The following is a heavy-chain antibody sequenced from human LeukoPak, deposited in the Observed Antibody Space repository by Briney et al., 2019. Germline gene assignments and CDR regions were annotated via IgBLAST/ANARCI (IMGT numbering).Heavy chain of an antibody. D-gene: IGHD2-15*01. Sequence: SETLSLTCTVSGGSIYSYYWSWIRQPAGKGLEWIGRKYARGSSNYNPPVQSRVTMSVDTSKNQFSLKLRSVTAADTAVYYCARGRYCSADICAGGDSFDIWGQGTMVSVSP. V-gene: IGHV4-4*07. J-gene: IGHJ3*02. CDR1: GGSIYSYY. CDR2: KYARGSS. CDR3: ARGRYCSADICAGGDSFDI.